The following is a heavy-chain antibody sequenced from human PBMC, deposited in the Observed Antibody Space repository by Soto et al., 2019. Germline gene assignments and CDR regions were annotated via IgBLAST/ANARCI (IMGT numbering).Heavy chain of an antibody. J-gene: IGHJ6*02. CDR2: ISYDGSNK. D-gene: IGHD4-17*01. CDR3: ANHGTVTTGPPDYYYYSGLDV. CDR1: GFTFSSYG. Sequence: QVQLVESGGGVVQPGRSLRLSCAASGFTFSSYGMHWVRQAPGKGLEWVAVISYDGSNKYYADSVKGRFTISRDNYKNTLWLQMNSLRAEDTAVYYCANHGTVTTGPPDYYYYSGLDVWGQGTTVTVAS. V-gene: IGHV3-30*18.